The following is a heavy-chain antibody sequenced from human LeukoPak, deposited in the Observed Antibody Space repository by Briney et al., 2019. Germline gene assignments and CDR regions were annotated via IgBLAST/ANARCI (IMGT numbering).Heavy chain of an antibody. CDR3: AVGDFWSGYIDY. V-gene: IGHV4-39*01. Sequence: SETLSLTCTVSGGSISSSSYYWGWIRQPPGKGLEWIGSIYYSGSTYYNPSLKSRVTISVDTSKNQFSLKLSSVTAADTALYYCAVGDFWSGYIDYWGQGTLVTVSS. CDR2: IYYSGST. J-gene: IGHJ4*02. CDR1: GGSISSSSYY. D-gene: IGHD3-3*01.